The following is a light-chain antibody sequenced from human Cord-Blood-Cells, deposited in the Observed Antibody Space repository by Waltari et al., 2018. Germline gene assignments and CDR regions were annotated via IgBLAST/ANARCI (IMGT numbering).Light chain of an antibody. CDR2: EGS. CDR3: CSYAGSSTWV. V-gene: IGLV2-23*01. Sequence: QSSLTPPAPVSGSPGQSITISCPGTSSDVGSYNLVSWYQQHPGKAPKLMIYEGSKRPSGVSNRFSGSKSGNTASLTISGLQAEDEADYYCCSYAGSSTWVFGGGTKLTVL. CDR1: SSDVGSYNL. J-gene: IGLJ3*02.